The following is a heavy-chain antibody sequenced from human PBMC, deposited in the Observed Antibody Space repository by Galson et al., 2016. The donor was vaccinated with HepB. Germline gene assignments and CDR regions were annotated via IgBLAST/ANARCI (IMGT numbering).Heavy chain of an antibody. D-gene: IGHD6-13*01. CDR1: GGSINSSDW. J-gene: IGHJ4*02. Sequence: SETLSLTCAVSGGSINSSDWWSWVRQVPGKGLEWIGEIYETGTANHNPSLTRRLTMSVDKSKNQFSLNLIDVTAADTAIYYCARVTLVPTRAKFDSWGQGTLVPVSS. V-gene: IGHV4-4*02. CDR2: IYETGTA. CDR3: ARVTLVPTRAKFDS.